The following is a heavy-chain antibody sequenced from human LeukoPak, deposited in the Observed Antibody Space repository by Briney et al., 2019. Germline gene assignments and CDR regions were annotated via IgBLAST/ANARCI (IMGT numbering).Heavy chain of an antibody. V-gene: IGHV3-30*04. D-gene: IGHD3-10*01. Sequence: GRSLRLSCAASGFTFSSYAMHWVRQAPGKGLEWVAVISYDGSNKYYADSVKGRFTISRDNSKNTLHLQMNSLRAEDTAVYYCARSYGSAPYALDYWGQGTLVTVSS. CDR2: ISYDGSNK. CDR1: GFTFSSYA. CDR3: ARSYGSAPYALDY. J-gene: IGHJ4*02.